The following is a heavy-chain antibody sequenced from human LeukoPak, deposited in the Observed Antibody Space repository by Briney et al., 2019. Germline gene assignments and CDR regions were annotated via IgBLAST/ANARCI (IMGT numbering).Heavy chain of an antibody. CDR2: INPNSGGT. CDR3: ARRASEDGYDY. D-gene: IGHD5-24*01. Sequence: ASVKVSCKASAYTFTGYYMHWVRQAPGQGLEWMGRINPNSGGTNYAQKFQGRVTMTRDTSICTAYMELSRLRSDDTAVYYCARRASEDGYDYWGQGTLVTVSS. V-gene: IGHV1-2*06. J-gene: IGHJ4*02. CDR1: AYTFTGYY.